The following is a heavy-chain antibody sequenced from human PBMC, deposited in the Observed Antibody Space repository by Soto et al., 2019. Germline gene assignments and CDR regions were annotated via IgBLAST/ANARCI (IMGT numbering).Heavy chain of an antibody. Sequence: GGSLRLSCAASGFTFRNSAMTWVRQAPGQGLEYVSSITNSGDHTFYADSVKGRFTISRDNSKNTLFLQMNSLRADDTAVYFCANGVVDRYVGSWGPGTLVTVSS. D-gene: IGHD3-9*01. J-gene: IGHJ4*02. V-gene: IGHV3-23*01. CDR2: ITNSGDHT. CDR3: ANGVVDRYVGS. CDR1: GFTFRNSA.